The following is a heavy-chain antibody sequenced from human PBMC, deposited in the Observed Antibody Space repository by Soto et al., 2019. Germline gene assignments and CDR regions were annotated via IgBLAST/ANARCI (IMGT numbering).Heavy chain of an antibody. CDR1: GGSISSSSYY. CDR2: IYYSGST. CDR3: ARRTITLYSSGWYGY. V-gene: IGHV4-39*01. J-gene: IGHJ4*02. Sequence: QLQLQESGPGLVKPSETLSLTCTVSGGSISSSSYYWGWIRQPPGKGLEWIGSIYYSGSTYYNPSLKSRVTISVDTSKNQFSLKLSSVTAADTAVYYCARRTITLYSSGWYGYWGQGTLVTVSS. D-gene: IGHD6-19*01.